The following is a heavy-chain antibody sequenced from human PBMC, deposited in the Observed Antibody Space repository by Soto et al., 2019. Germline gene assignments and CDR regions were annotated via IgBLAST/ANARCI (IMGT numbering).Heavy chain of an antibody. J-gene: IGHJ5*02. D-gene: IGHD2-2*01. CDR1: GGSFSGYY. CDR2: INHSGST. CDR3: ARGMVPAAMGGPNWFDP. V-gene: IGHV4-34*01. Sequence: QVQLQQWGAGLLKPSETLSLTCAVYGGSFSGYYWSWIRQPPGKGLEWIGEINHSGSTNYNPSLKNRVTISVDTSKNQFSLKLSSVTAADTAVYYCARGMVPAAMGGPNWFDPWGQRTLVTVSS.